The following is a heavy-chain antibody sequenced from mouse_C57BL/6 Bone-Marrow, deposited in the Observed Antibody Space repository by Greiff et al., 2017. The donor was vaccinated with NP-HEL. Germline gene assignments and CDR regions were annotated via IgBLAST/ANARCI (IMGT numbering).Heavy chain of an antibody. CDR2: INYDGSST. J-gene: IGHJ3*01. CDR1: GFTFSDYY. V-gene: IGHV5-16*01. D-gene: IGHD4-1*02. CDR3: SRSTGTPWCAY. Sequence: EVKVEESEGGLVQPGSSMKLSCTASGFTFSDYYMAWVRQVPEKGLEWVANINYDGSSTYYLDSLKSRFIISRDNAKNILYLQMSSLKSEDTATYYCSRSTGTPWCAYWGQGTLVTVSA.